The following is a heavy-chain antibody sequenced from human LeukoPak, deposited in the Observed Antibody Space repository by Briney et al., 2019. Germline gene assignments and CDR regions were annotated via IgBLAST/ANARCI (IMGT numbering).Heavy chain of an antibody. D-gene: IGHD2-2*02. CDR2: TSGSGGST. CDR3: AKEVSGSTRCYNY. Sequence: GGSLRLSCTASGFTFGDYAMSWVRQAPEKGLERVSATSGSGGSTYYADSVKGRFTIARDNSTNTLYLQMKSLRAEDTAVYYCAKEVSGSTRCYNYWGQGTLVTVSS. J-gene: IGHJ4*02. CDR1: GFTFGDYA. V-gene: IGHV3-23*01.